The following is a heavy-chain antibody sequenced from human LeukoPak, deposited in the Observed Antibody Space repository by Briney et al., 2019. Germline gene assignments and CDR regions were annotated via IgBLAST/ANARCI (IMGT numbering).Heavy chain of an antibody. D-gene: IGHD3-10*01. J-gene: IGHJ4*02. V-gene: IGHV4-4*07. Sequence: PSETLSLTCTVSGGSISSDYWSWIRQSAGKGLEWIGRMYTSGSTQYNPSLKSRVTISVDKSKNQFSLKLSSVTAADTAMYYCARDHYGSGSYKSYFDNWGQGTQVTVSS. CDR1: GGSISSDY. CDR2: MYTSGST. CDR3: ARDHYGSGSYKSYFDN.